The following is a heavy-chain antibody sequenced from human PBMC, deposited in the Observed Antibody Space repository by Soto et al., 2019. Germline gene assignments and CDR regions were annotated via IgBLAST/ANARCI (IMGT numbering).Heavy chain of an antibody. D-gene: IGHD3-3*01. J-gene: IGHJ4*02. CDR3: AKDLHYDFWSGSPSDY. V-gene: IGHV3-23*01. CDR2: ISGSGGST. Sequence: EVQLLESGGGLVQPGGSLRLSCAASGFTFSSYAMSWVRQAPGKGLEWVSAISGSGGSTYYADSVKGRFTISRDNSKNTLFLQMNSLTAEDTAVYYCAKDLHYDFWSGSPSDYWGQGTLVTVSS. CDR1: GFTFSSYA.